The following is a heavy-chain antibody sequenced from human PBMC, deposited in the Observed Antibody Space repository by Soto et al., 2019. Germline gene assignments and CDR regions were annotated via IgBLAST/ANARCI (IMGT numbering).Heavy chain of an antibody. D-gene: IGHD3-22*01. V-gene: IGHV1-18*01. CDR2: ISAYNGNT. CDR3: ARDFYYDRSGYYFPGRY. CDR1: GYTFTSYG. Sequence: ASVKVSCKASGYTFTSYGISWVRQAPGQGLEWMGWISAYNGNTNYAQKLQGRVTMTTDTSTSTAYMELRSLRSDDTAVYYCARDFYYDRSGYYFPGRYWGQGTLVTVSS. J-gene: IGHJ4*02.